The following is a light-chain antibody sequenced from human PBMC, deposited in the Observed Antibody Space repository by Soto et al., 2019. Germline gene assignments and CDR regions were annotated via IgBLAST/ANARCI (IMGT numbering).Light chain of an antibody. CDR3: HRYNNWPPWT. CDR2: DAS. V-gene: IGKV3-15*01. Sequence: VGVTPSPATVSLSPGERATRFCRASRGDISGLAWYQQTPGQAPRLLIYDASTRATGIPARFSWSGSCTEFSLTLSSLQCQEFALYFCHRYNNWPPWTFGQGTMV. J-gene: IGKJ1*01. CDR1: RGDISG.